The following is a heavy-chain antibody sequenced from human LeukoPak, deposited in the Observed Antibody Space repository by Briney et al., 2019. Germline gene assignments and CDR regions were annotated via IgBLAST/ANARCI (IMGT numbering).Heavy chain of an antibody. CDR2: IDYSGTT. J-gene: IGHJ5*02. D-gene: IGHD6-13*01. CDR3: ARSIAAEGPTHNWFGP. Sequence: SETLSLTCTVSGGSISSSNNYRGWIRQPPGKGLEWIGSIDYSGTTYYNPSLKSRVTVSVDTSKNQFSLNLTSVTAADTSVYYCARSIAAEGPTHNWFGPWGQGTLVTVSS. CDR1: GGSISSSNNY. V-gene: IGHV4-39*01.